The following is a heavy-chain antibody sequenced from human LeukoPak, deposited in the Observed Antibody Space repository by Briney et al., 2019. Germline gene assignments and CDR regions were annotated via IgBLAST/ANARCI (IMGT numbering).Heavy chain of an antibody. CDR1: GFTFSSYA. CDR2: IRYDGSNK. Sequence: GGSLRLSCAASGFTFSSYAMHWVRQAPGKGLEWVAFIRYDGSNKYYADSVKGRFTISRDNSKNTLYLQMNSLRAEDTAVYYCAKAIAAAAVYYYYMDVWGKGTTVTVSS. CDR3: AKAIAAAAVYYYYMDV. D-gene: IGHD6-13*01. J-gene: IGHJ6*03. V-gene: IGHV3-30*02.